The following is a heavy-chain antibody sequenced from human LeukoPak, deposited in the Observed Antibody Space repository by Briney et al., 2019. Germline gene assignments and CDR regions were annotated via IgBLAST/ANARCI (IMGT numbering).Heavy chain of an antibody. CDR3: ARDARYFDWDGRPYYYYYMDV. CDR1: GFTFSSYS. CDR2: ISSSSSYI. D-gene: IGHD3-9*01. Sequence: GGSLRLSCAASGFTFSSYSMNWVRQAPGKGLEWVSSISSSSSYIYYADSVKGRFTISRDNAKNSLYLQMNSLRAEDTAVYCCARDARYFDWDGRPYYYYYMDVWGKGTTVTVSS. V-gene: IGHV3-21*01. J-gene: IGHJ6*03.